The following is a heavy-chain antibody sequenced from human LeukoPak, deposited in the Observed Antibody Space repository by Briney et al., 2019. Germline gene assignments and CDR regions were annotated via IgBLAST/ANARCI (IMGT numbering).Heavy chain of an antibody. CDR2: IYHSGST. CDR3: ARSSRGLITQHGVFDY. V-gene: IGHV4-38-2*02. CDR1: GYSISSGYY. J-gene: IGHJ4*02. D-gene: IGHD1-14*01. Sequence: SETLSLTCTVSGYSISSGYYWGWIRQPPGKGLEWIGSIYHSGSTYYNPSLKSRVTISVDTSKNQFSLKLSSVTAADTAVYYCARSSRGLITQHGVFDYWGQGTLVTVSS.